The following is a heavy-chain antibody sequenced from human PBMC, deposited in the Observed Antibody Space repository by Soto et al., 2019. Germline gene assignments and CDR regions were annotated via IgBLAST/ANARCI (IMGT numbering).Heavy chain of an antibody. CDR3: AKDPSRIAAADGYFDY. Sequence: LRLSCAASGFTFSSYGMHWVRQAPGKGLEWVAVISYDGSNKYYADSVKGRFTISRDNSKNTLYLQMNSLRAEDTAVYYCAKDPSRIAAADGYFDYWGQGTLVTVSS. CDR2: ISYDGSNK. CDR1: GFTFSSYG. V-gene: IGHV3-30*18. J-gene: IGHJ4*02. D-gene: IGHD6-13*01.